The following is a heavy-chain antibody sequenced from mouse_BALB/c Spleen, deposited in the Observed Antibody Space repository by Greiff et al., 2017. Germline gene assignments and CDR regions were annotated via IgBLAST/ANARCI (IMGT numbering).Heavy chain of an antibody. Sequence: QVQLQQSGAELARPGASVKLSCKASGYTFTSYWMQWVKQRPGQGLEWIGAIYPGDGDTRYTQKFKGKATLTADKSSSTAYMQLSSLASEDSAVYYCARDYGNYYAMDYWGQGTSVTVSS. J-gene: IGHJ4*01. D-gene: IGHD2-1*01. V-gene: IGHV1-87*01. CDR3: ARDYGNYYAMDY. CDR1: GYTFTSYW. CDR2: IYPGDGDT.